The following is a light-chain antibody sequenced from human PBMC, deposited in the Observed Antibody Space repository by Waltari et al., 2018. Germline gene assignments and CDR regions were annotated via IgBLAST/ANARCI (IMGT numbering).Light chain of an antibody. J-gene: IGKJ1*01. Sequence: DIQLPQPPPSVSASAGDNVTIPRRASQGIGTWLAWYQHKPGKAPKVLSYGASTLLTGVPSRFSGSGSGTEFTLTITGLQPEDCATYVCQQGNSFPPTFGQGTRVEV. CDR3: QQGNSFPPT. CDR1: QGIGTW. V-gene: IGKV1-12*01. CDR2: GAS.